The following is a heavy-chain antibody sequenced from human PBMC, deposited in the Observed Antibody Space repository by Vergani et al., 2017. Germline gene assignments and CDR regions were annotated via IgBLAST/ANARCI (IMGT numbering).Heavy chain of an antibody. J-gene: IGHJ3*02. Sequence: VQLVESGGGVVQPGRSLRLSCAASGFTFSNAWMSWVRQAPGKGLEWVGRIKSKTDGGTTDYAAPVKGRFTISRDDSKNTLYLQMNSLRAEDTAVYYCAKDTSARVAYAFDIWGQGTMVTVSS. CDR2: IKSKTDGGTT. D-gene: IGHD3-16*01. V-gene: IGHV3-15*01. CDR1: GFTFSNAW. CDR3: AKDTSARVAYAFDI.